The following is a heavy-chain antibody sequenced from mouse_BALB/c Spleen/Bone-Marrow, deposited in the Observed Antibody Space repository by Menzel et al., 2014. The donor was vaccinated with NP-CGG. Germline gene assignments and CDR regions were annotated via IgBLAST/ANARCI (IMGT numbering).Heavy chain of an antibody. Sequence: QVQLQQSGAELMKPGASLKLSCKASGYTFTNYWIHWVKQRPGQGLEWIGEINPSNGHTNYNEKFRTKATLTVDKSSSTAYMQLSSLTSEDSAVNYCAARLSHLAMDYWGQGTSVTVSS. V-gene: IGHV1S81*02. D-gene: IGHD2-2*01. CDR3: AARLSHLAMDY. CDR1: GYTFTNYW. CDR2: INPSNGHT. J-gene: IGHJ4*01.